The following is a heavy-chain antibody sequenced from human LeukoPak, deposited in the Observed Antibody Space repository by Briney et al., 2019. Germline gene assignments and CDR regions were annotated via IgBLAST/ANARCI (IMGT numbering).Heavy chain of an antibody. J-gene: IGHJ5*02. CDR2: INHSGST. CDR3: ARAIVVPAAKGCWFDP. Sequence: SETLSLTCAVYGGSFSGYYWSWLRQPPGKGLEWIGEINHSGSTNYNPSLKSRVTISVDTSKNQFSLKLSSVTAADTAVYYCARAIVVPAAKGCWFDPWGQGTLVTVSS. CDR1: GGSFSGYY. V-gene: IGHV4-34*01. D-gene: IGHD2-2*01.